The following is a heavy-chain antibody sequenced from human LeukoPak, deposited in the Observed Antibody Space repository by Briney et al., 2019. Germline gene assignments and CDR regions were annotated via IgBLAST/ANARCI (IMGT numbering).Heavy chain of an antibody. Sequence: ASVKVSCKASGYTFTDYYMRWVRQAPGQGLEWMGWINPNSGGTNYAQKFQGRVTMTRDTSISTAYMELSRLRSDDAAVYYCARMVDGDYGSDYWRQGTLVTVSS. CDR2: INPNSGGT. V-gene: IGHV1-2*02. CDR3: ARMVDGDYGSDY. J-gene: IGHJ4*02. CDR1: GYTFTDYY. D-gene: IGHD4-17*01.